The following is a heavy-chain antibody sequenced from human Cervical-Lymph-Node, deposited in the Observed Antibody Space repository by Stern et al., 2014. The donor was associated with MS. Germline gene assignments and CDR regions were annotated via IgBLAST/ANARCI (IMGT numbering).Heavy chain of an antibody. Sequence: QVQLVQSGAEVKKPGSSVNVSCKASGGTFTSSYAITWMRQAPGQGLEGMGRIIRILGLPNYAQKFQGRVTITADTSTSTAYMELSSLRSEDTAVYYCARGVVTNRAAATLHNLFDPWGQGTLVTVSS. CDR2: IIRILGLP. V-gene: IGHV1-69*04. D-gene: IGHD2-15*01. CDR1: GGTFTSSYA. J-gene: IGHJ5*02. CDR3: ARGVVTNRAAATLHNLFDP.